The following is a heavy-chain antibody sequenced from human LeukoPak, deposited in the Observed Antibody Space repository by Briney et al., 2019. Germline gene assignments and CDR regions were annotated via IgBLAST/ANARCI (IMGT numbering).Heavy chain of an antibody. V-gene: IGHV4-39*02. J-gene: IGHJ6*02. CDR3: ARDPHSGSYFPYRGYYYGMDV. CDR2: IYYSGST. D-gene: IGHD1-26*01. Sequence: SETPSLTCTVSGGSISSSSYYWGWIRQPPGKGLEWIGSIYYSGSTYYNPSLKSRVTISVDTSKNQFSLKLSSVTAADTAVYYCARDPHSGSYFPYRGYYYGMDVWGQGTTVTVSS. CDR1: GGSISSSSYY.